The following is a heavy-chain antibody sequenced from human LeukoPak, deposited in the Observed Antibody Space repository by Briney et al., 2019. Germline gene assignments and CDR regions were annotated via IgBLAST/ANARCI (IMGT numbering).Heavy chain of an antibody. V-gene: IGHV4-4*07. CDR2: IYSSGST. J-gene: IGHJ4*02. D-gene: IGHD1-26*01. CDR3: ASSGSYPYLFDY. Sequence: PSETLSLTCTVSGGSIGGYFWAWIRQPAGKGLEWIGRIYSSGSTNYNPSLKSRVTVSLDTPKNQFSLKLRSVTAADTAVYYCASSGSYPYLFDYWGQGALVTVSS. CDR1: GGSIGGYF.